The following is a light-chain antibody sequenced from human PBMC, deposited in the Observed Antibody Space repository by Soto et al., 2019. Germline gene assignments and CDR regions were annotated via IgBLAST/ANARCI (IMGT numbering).Light chain of an antibody. CDR1: QSVSGN. Sequence: EIVMTQSPATLSVSPGERATLSCRASQSVSGNLAWYQQKPGQAPSLLIYAASTRATGISARFSGSGSGTDFTLTISSLQSEDFALYYCQQRSNWLTFGGGTKVEIK. V-gene: IGKV3-15*01. CDR2: AAS. J-gene: IGKJ4*01. CDR3: QQRSNWLT.